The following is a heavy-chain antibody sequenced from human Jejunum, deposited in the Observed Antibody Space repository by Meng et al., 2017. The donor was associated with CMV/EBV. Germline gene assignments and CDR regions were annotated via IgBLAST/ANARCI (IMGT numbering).Heavy chain of an antibody. Sequence: ASGFTFSDSTLHWVRQASGKGLEWVGRIRPKVDHYVTGYGASVKGRFTISRDDSKNTAYLQLNSLKPEDTAVYYCTRGGSGWYFDHWGQGTLVTVSS. CDR1: GFTFSDST. D-gene: IGHD6-19*01. V-gene: IGHV3-73*01. CDR2: IRPKVDHYVT. J-gene: IGHJ4*02. CDR3: TRGGSGWYFDH.